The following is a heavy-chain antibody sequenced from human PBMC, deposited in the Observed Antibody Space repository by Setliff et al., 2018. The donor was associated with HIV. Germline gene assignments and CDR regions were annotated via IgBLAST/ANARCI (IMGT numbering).Heavy chain of an antibody. D-gene: IGHD1-26*01. J-gene: IGHJ3*01. CDR2: MMTIFSTT. CDR3: ATEGAGGSYQRASALDV. CDR1: AGSFSIFA. Sequence: GASVKVSCKSSAGSFSIFAINWVRQVPGQGLEWMGGMMTIFSTTNYARKFQGRVTITTDESTGTAYMELSNLRSEDTAVYYCATEGAGGSYQRASALDVWGQGTMVTVSS. V-gene: IGHV1-69*05.